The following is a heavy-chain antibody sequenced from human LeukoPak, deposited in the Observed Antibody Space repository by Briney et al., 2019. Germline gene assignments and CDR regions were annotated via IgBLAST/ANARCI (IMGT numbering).Heavy chain of an antibody. V-gene: IGHV3-33*06. CDR3: AKDLIAYYALLPYYYGMDV. CDR2: IWNNGNNK. Sequence: GGSLRLSCAASGFIFSDYGMHWVRQAPGKGLEWVAVIWNNGNNKYADSVRGRFTISRDDSKNTLYLQMDSLRAEDTAVYYCAKDLIAYYALLPYYYGMDVWGQGTTVTVSS. CDR1: GFIFSDYG. D-gene: IGHD2/OR15-2a*01. J-gene: IGHJ6*02.